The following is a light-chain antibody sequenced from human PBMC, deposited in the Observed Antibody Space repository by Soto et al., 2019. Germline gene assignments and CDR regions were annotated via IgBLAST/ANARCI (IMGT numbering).Light chain of an antibody. CDR2: AAS. CDR3: QQYGSSSTWT. J-gene: IGKJ1*01. V-gene: IGKV3-20*01. CDR1: QSVSSAS. Sequence: EIVLTQSPGTLSLSPGERATLSCRASQSVSSASLAWYQHKPGQPPTLLIYAASSRVTGIPDRFSGSGFGTDFTLTISRLEPEDFAVYYCQQYGSSSTWTVGQGTKVEIK.